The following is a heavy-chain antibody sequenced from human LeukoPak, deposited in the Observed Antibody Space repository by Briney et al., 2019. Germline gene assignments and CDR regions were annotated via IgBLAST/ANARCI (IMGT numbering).Heavy chain of an antibody. J-gene: IGHJ6*02. CDR3: AKDLFGGMDV. CDR1: GLSFSTYA. CDR2: ISYDGSNK. D-gene: IGHD2-21*01. Sequence: GGSLRLSCAASGLSFSTYAMHWVRQAPGKGLEWVAVISYDGSNKYYADSVKGRFTISRDNSKNTLYLQMNSLRAEDTAVYYCAKDLFGGMDVWGQGTTVTVSS. V-gene: IGHV3-30*18.